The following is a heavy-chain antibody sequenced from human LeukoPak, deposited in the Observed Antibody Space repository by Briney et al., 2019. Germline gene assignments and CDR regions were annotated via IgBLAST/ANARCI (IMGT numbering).Heavy chain of an antibody. CDR2: IWYDGSNK. Sequence: GRSLRLSCAASGFTFSSYGMHWVRQAPGKGLEWVAVIWYDGSNKYYADSVKGRFTTSRDNSKNTLYLQMNSLRAEDTAVYYCASGGSYPNDYWGQGTLVTVSS. D-gene: IGHD1-26*01. CDR1: GFTFSSYG. CDR3: ASGGSYPNDY. V-gene: IGHV3-33*01. J-gene: IGHJ4*02.